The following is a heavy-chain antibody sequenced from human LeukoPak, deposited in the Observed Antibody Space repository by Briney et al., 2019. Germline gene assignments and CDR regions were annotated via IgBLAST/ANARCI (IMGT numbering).Heavy chain of an antibody. CDR3: ARYGGSGTYFFDY. V-gene: IGHV4-30-2*01. CDR1: GGSVSSGGYS. CDR2: IYDSGST. D-gene: IGHD3-10*01. Sequence: SETLSLTCTVSGGSVSSGGYSWSWIRQPPGKGLEWIGYIYDSGSTYYNPSLKSRVTISLDRSKNQFSLKLTSVTAADTAVYYCARYGGSGTYFFDYWGQGTLVTVSS. J-gene: IGHJ4*02.